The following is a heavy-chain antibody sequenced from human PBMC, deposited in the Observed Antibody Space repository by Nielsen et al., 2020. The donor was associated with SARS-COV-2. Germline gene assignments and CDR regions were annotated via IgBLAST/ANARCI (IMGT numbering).Heavy chain of an antibody. D-gene: IGHD2-2*01. CDR3: AKDWGRYCSSTSCPLGGMDV. V-gene: IGHV3-69-1*01. CDR2: ISSSSYI. Sequence: WIRQPPGKGLEWVSSISSSSYIYYADSVKGRFTISRDNAKNSLYLQMNSLRAEDTAVYYCAKDWGRYCSSTSCPLGGMDVWGQGTTVTVSS. J-gene: IGHJ6*02.